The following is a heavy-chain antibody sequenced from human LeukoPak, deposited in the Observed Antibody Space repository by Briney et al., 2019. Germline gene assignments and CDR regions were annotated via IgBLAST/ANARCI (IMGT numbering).Heavy chain of an antibody. J-gene: IGHJ4*01. V-gene: IGHV1-46*01. CDR1: GYTFTSYS. D-gene: IGHD2-15*01. Sequence: ASVKVSCKPSGYTFTSYSMHWVRQAPGQGLEWMGMINPNVGNTNYAQKFQGRVTMTRDTSTTTVYMELSSLRSEDTAVYYCASQYCSGGSCFLDYW. CDR2: INPNVGNT. CDR3: ASQYCSGGSCFLDY.